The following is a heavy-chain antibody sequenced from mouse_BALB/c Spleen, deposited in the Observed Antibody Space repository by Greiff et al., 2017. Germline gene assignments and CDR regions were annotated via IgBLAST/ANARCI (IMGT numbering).Heavy chain of an antibody. D-gene: IGHD2-4*01. CDR1: GFTFSNYW. Sequence: EVQLVESGGGLVQPGGSMKLSCVASGFTFSNYWMNWVRQSPEKGLEWVAEIRLKSNNYATHYAESVKGRFTISRDDSKSSVYLQMNNLRAEDTGIYYCTRIYYDYFDYWGQGTTLTVSS. CDR3: TRIYYDYFDY. CDR2: IRLKSNNYAT. J-gene: IGHJ2*01. V-gene: IGHV6-6*02.